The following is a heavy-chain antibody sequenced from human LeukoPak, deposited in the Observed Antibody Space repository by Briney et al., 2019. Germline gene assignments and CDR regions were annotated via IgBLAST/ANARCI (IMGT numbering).Heavy chain of an antibody. V-gene: IGHV3-49*04. J-gene: IGHJ4*02. CDR2: IRSKAYGGTT. Sequence: GGSLRLSCTASGFTFGDYAMSWVRQAPRKGLEWVGFIRSKAYGGTTEYAASVKGRFTISRDDSKSIAYLQMNSLRTEDTAVYYCTREGWYPYFDYWGQGTLVTVSS. CDR1: GFTFGDYA. D-gene: IGHD2-15*01. CDR3: TREGWYPYFDY.